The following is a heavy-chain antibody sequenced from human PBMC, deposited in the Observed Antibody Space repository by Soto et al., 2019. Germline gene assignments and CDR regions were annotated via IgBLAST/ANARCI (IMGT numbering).Heavy chain of an antibody. CDR2: ISYDGSNK. V-gene: IGHV3-30-3*01. D-gene: IGHD3-22*01. CDR3: ARERGGGDYYDSSGYYNPPPPRALDY. Sequence: GGSLRLSCAASGFTFSSYAMHWVRQAPGKGLEWVAVISYDGSNKYYADSVKGRFTISRDNSKNTLYLQMNSLRAEDTAVYYCARERGGGDYYDSSGYYNPPPPRALDYWGQGTLVTVSS. J-gene: IGHJ4*02. CDR1: GFTFSSYA.